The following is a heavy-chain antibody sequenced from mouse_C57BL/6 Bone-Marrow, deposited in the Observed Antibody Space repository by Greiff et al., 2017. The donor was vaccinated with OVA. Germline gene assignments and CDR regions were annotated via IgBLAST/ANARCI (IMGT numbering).Heavy chain of an antibody. J-gene: IGHJ2*01. CDR3: ARLRYFDY. CDR1: GYSFTGYF. Sequence: EVKLQESGPELVKPGDSVKISCKASGYSFTGYFMNWVMQSHGKSLEWIGRINPYNGDTFYNQKFKGKATLTVDKSSSTAHMELRSLTSEDSAVYYCARLRYFDYWGQGTTLTVSS. V-gene: IGHV1-20*01. D-gene: IGHD1-1*01. CDR2: INPYNGDT.